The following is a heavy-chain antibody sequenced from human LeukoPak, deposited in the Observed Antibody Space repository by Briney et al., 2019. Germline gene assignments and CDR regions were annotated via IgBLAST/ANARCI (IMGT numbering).Heavy chain of an antibody. J-gene: IGHJ4*02. V-gene: IGHV1-8*01. CDR3: ARGPLTGGCDY. CDR1: GYTFTSYD. CDR2: MCPNSGDT. Sequence: GASVRVSCTASGYTFTSYDFNWVRQAPGQRPEWMAGMCPNSGDTDYAQTLQDRVTMTRNNSISTPYMQLSSLRSDDTAVYYCARGPLTGGCDYWGPGTLVTVSS. D-gene: IGHD3-16*01.